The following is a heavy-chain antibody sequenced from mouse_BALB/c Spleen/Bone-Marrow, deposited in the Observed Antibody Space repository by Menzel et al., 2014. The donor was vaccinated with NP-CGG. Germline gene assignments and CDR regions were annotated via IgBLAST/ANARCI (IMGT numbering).Heavy chain of an antibody. CDR2: IWAGGST. D-gene: IGHD3-2*01. CDR1: GFSLTSYG. V-gene: IGHV2-9*02. J-gene: IGHJ3*01. Sequence: VQGVESGPGLVAPSQSLSITCTVSGFSLTSYGVHWVRQPPGKGLEWLGVIWAGGSTNYNSALMSRLSISKDNSKSXVFLKMNSLQTDDTAMYYCARALDSSGYGFAYWGQGTLVTVSA. CDR3: ARALDSSGYGFAY.